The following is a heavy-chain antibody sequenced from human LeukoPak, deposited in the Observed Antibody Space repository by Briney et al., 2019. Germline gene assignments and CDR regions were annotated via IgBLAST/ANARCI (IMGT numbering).Heavy chain of an antibody. D-gene: IGHD6-19*01. CDR1: GDSISSYY. Sequence: SETLSLACTVSGDSISSYYWSWIRQPPGKGLEWIGYIHYSGSTNYNPSLKSRVTISVDTSKNQFFLKLSSVTAADTAVYYCARASGYNYYYYMDVWGKGTTVTVSS. V-gene: IGHV4-59*01. J-gene: IGHJ6*03. CDR2: IHYSGST. CDR3: ARASGYNYYYYMDV.